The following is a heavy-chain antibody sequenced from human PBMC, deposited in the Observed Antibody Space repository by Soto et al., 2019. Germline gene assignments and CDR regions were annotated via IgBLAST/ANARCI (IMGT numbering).Heavy chain of an antibody. CDR2: ISSSGSTI. J-gene: IGHJ4*02. Sequence: PGGSLRLSCAASGFTFSDYYMSWIRQAPGKGLEWVSYISSSGSTIYYADSVKGRFTISRDNAKNSLYLQMNSLRAEDTAVYYCVTTYYYDSSGYSFDYWGQGTLVTVSS. CDR1: GFTFSDYY. V-gene: IGHV3-11*01. CDR3: VTTYYYDSSGYSFDY. D-gene: IGHD3-22*01.